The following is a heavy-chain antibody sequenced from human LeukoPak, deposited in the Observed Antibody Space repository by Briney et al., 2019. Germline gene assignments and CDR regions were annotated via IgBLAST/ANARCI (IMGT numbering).Heavy chain of an antibody. V-gene: IGHV4-59*01. CDR3: ARVADYGDYRYYYYMDV. CDR2: IYYSGST. CDR1: GGSISSYY. Sequence: PSETLSLTCTVSGGSISSYYWSWIRQPPGKGLEWIGYIYYSGSTNYNPSLKSRVTISVDTSKNQFSLKLSSVTAADTAVYYCARVADYGDYRYYYYMDVWGKGTTVTVSS. D-gene: IGHD4-17*01. J-gene: IGHJ6*03.